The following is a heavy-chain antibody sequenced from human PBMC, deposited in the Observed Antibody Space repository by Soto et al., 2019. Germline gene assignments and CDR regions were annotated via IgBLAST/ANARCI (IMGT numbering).Heavy chain of an antibody. D-gene: IGHD6-13*01. CDR1: GFTFSRYA. CDR3: AKVQAGHFDY. Sequence: RWVLRLSCAASGFTFSRYALSWVRQAPGRVLEWVPALSGSGGSPYYPSSVEGRFTISSNNTKNALDLQMNSLSAENTAVYYGAKVQAGHFDYWGQGTLVTASS. J-gene: IGHJ4*02. V-gene: IGHV3-23*01. CDR2: LSGSGGSP.